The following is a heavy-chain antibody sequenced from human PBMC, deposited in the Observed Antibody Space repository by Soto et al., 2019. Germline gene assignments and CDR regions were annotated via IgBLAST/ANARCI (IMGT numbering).Heavy chain of an antibody. D-gene: IGHD2-2*01. J-gene: IGHJ5*02. CDR3: ARGYCTTTICDPWSDP. Sequence: GESLEISCTGVGDSFTSYWMGWVRQMPGKGLEWMGIIYPGDSDTRYSPSCQVQVTISADKSISTVYLQWSGLKASDTAIYYCARGYCTTTICDPWSDPWGQGTLVTVSS. V-gene: IGHV5-51*01. CDR2: IYPGDSDT. CDR1: GDSFTSYW.